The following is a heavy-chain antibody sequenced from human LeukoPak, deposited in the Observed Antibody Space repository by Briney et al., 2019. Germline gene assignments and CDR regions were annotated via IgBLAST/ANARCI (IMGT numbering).Heavy chain of an antibody. CDR3: ARDSGWFDP. Sequence: GGSLRLSCAASGFTFSSYGMSWVRQAPGKGLEWVANIQQDGSEKYYMDSVKGRFTISRDNAKNSLYLQMNSLRAEDTAVYYCARDSGWFDPWGQGTLVTVSS. J-gene: IGHJ5*02. CDR2: IQQDGSEK. V-gene: IGHV3-7*01. CDR1: GFTFSSYG.